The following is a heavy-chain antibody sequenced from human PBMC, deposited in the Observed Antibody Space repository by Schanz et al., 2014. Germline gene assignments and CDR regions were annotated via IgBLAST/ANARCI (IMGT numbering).Heavy chain of an antibody. D-gene: IGHD5-18*01. CDR2: ISHDGYST. J-gene: IGHJ2*01. Sequence: EVHLVESGGGLVQPGGSLRLSCSASGFTFSIYAMHWVRQAPGKGLEYVSAISHDGYSTYYAGSVKGRFTISRDNSKNTLFLQMSSLRVDDMAVDYCGRAGTGMAGWYFELWGRGTLVTVSS. CDR3: GRAGTGMAGWYFEL. V-gene: IGHV3-64D*06. CDR1: GFTFSIYA.